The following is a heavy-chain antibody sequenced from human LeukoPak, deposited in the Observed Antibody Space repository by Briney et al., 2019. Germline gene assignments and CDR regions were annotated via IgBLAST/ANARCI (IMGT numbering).Heavy chain of an antibody. Sequence: GASVRVSCKASGYTFTSYAISWVRQAPGRGLDWMGWISLYNPKTSYAQKFQGRVTMTTDTSTSTAYMELRSLRSDDTAVSYCARLGVAGDPSSAEYFQHWGQGTLLTVSS. CDR1: GYTFTSYA. CDR3: ARLGVAGDPSSAEYFQH. CDR2: ISLYNPKT. V-gene: IGHV1-18*01. D-gene: IGHD6-19*01. J-gene: IGHJ1*01.